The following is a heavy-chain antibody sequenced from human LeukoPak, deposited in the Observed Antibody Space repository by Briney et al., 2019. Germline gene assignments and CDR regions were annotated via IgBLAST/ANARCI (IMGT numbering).Heavy chain of an antibody. V-gene: IGHV4-59*08. D-gene: IGHD4-11*01. Sequence: SETLSLTCTVSGGSISSYYWSWIRQPPGKGLEWIGYIYYSGSTNYNPSLKSRVTISVDTSKNQLSLKLSSVTAADTAVYYCARRGRLRQQYYFDYWGQGTLVTVSS. J-gene: IGHJ4*02. CDR1: GGSISSYY. CDR3: ARRGRLRQQYYFDY. CDR2: IYYSGST.